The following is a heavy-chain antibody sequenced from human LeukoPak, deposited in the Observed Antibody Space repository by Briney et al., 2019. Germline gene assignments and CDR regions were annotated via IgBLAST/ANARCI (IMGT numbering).Heavy chain of an antibody. CDR3: ARDLVMSGTTGDLGY. J-gene: IGHJ4*02. V-gene: IGHV1-69*05. D-gene: IGHD1-7*01. CDR1: GYTFTGYY. Sequence: SVKVSCKASGYTFTGYYMHWVRQAPGQGLEWMGRIIPIFGTAIYAQKFQGRVTITTDESTSTAYMEVSSLRSEDTAVYYCARDLVMSGTTGDLGYWGQGTLVTVSS. CDR2: IIPIFGTA.